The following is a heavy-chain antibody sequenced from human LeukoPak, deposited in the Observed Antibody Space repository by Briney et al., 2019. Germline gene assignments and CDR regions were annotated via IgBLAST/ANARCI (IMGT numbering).Heavy chain of an antibody. J-gene: IGHJ5*02. CDR3: ARGWAPGVVIIHTNWFDP. Sequence: SETLSLTCAVYGGSFSGYYWSWIRQPPGEGLEWIGEINHSGSTNYNPSLKSRVTISVDTSKNQFSLKLSSVTAADTAVYYCARGWAPGVVIIHTNWFDPWGQGTLVTVSS. CDR1: GGSFSGYY. V-gene: IGHV4-34*01. D-gene: IGHD3-3*01. CDR2: INHSGST.